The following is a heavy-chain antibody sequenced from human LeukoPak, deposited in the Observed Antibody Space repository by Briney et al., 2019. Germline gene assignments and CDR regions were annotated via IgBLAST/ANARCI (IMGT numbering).Heavy chain of an antibody. Sequence: ASVKVSCKASGGTFSSYAISWVRQAPGQGLEWMGGIIHIFGTANYAQKFQGRVTITTDESTSTAYMELSSLRSEDTAVYYCAAFVVGATGPFDYWGQGTLVTVSS. V-gene: IGHV1-69*05. CDR2: IIHIFGTA. CDR1: GGTFSSYA. CDR3: AAFVVGATGPFDY. J-gene: IGHJ4*02. D-gene: IGHD1-26*01.